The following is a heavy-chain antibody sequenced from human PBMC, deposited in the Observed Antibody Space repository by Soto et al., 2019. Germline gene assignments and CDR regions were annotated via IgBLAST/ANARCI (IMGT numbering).Heavy chain of an antibody. Sequence: QVQLVESGGGVVQPGRSLRLSCAASGFTFSSYAMHWVRQAPGKGLEWVAVISYDGSNKYYADSVKGRFTISRDNSKNTLYLQMNSLRAEDTAVYYCARDSRRYDGSGSPYSYWGPGTLVTVSS. J-gene: IGHJ4*02. CDR3: ARDSRRYDGSGSPYSY. CDR2: ISYDGSNK. D-gene: IGHD3-10*01. V-gene: IGHV3-30-3*01. CDR1: GFTFSSYA.